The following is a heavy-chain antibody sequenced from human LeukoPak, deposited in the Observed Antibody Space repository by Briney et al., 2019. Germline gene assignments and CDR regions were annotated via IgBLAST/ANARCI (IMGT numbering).Heavy chain of an antibody. CDR1: GFTFSNYW. CDR3: ARLDYDFWSGYFYYYYGMDV. D-gene: IGHD3-3*01. CDR2: IKQDGSEK. J-gene: IGHJ6*02. V-gene: IGHV3-7*01. Sequence: GGSLRLSCAASGFTFSNYWMSWVRQAPGKGLEWVANIKQDGSEKYYVDSVKGRFTISRDNAKNSLYLQMNSLRAEDTAVYYCARLDYDFWSGYFYYYYGMDVWGQGTTVTVSS.